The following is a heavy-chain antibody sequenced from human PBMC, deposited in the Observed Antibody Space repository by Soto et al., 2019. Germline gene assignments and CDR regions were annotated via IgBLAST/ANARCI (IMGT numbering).Heavy chain of an antibody. CDR1: GNTFASHG. Sequence: QVQLVQSGPEVKKPGASVKVSCKASGNTFASHGFSWVRQAPGQGLEWMGWISGFNGQTNYALKFQGIVTLTTDTSTRTAYMELRSLGSDDTAVYFCARVDPRGVAVVRDYWGQGTLVTVSS. CDR2: ISGFNGQT. CDR3: ARVDPRGVAVVRDY. D-gene: IGHD3-10*01. J-gene: IGHJ4*02. V-gene: IGHV1-18*01.